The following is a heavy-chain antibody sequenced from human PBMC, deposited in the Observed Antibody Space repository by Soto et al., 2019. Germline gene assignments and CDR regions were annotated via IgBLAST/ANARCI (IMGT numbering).Heavy chain of an antibody. Sequence: QVQLVQSGAEVKKPGASVKVSCKASGYTFTSYDINWVRQATGQGLEWMGWMNPNSGNTGYAQKFQGGVTMTXNTSISTAYMELSSLRSEDTAMYYCARGINYYGSGDDAFDIWGQGTMVTVSS. D-gene: IGHD3-10*01. CDR2: MNPNSGNT. J-gene: IGHJ3*02. CDR1: GYTFTSYD. V-gene: IGHV1-8*01. CDR3: ARGINYYGSGDDAFDI.